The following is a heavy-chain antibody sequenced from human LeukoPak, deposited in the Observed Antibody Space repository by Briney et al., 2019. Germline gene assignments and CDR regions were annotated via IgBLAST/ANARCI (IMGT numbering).Heavy chain of an antibody. Sequence: PGGSLRLSCAASGFTFSTYALSWVRQAPGKGLELVSSIGGTGGNTYYADPVKGRFTISGDSCKNRLYLECSIVRGEDTAIYYCGIVISGYTINYCFRGYYFDFWGQGTLVTVSS. CDR3: GIVISGYTINYCFRGYYFDF. CDR1: GFTFSTYA. CDR2: IGGTGGNT. J-gene: IGHJ4*02. V-gene: IGHV3-23*01. D-gene: IGHD5-12*01.